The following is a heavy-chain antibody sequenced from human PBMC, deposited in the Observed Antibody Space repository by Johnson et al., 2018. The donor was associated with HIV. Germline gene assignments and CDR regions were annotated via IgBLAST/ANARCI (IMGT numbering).Heavy chain of an antibody. D-gene: IGHD3-22*01. J-gene: IGHJ3*02. Sequence: QVQLVESGGGVVQPGRSLRLSCAASGFTFSSFGMHWVRQAPGKGLEWVAVIWYDGSDKYYADSVKGRFTITRDNSRNTVYLQMNILRVEDTAVYYCAKGCRWLLERTYAFDIWGQGTMVTVSS. V-gene: IGHV3-33*06. CDR2: IWYDGSDK. CDR3: AKGCRWLLERTYAFDI. CDR1: GFTFSSFG.